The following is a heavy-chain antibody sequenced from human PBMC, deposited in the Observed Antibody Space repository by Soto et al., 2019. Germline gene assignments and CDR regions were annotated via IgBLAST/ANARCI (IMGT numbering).Heavy chain of an antibody. V-gene: IGHV3-30*18. J-gene: IGHJ4*02. D-gene: IGHD3-9*01. CDR3: AKDFDWLLSPGV. Sequence: GGSLRLSCAASGFTFSSYGMHWVRQAPGKGLEWVAVISHDGSNKYYADSVKGRFTISRDNSKNTLYLQMNSLRAEDTAVYYCAKDFDWLLSPGVWGQGTLVTGSS. CDR2: ISHDGSNK. CDR1: GFTFSSYG.